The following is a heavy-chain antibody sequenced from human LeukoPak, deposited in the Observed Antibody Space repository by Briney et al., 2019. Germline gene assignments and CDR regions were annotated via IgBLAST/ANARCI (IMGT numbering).Heavy chain of an antibody. V-gene: IGHV3-13*01. CDR1: GFTFSSFD. D-gene: IGHD1-1*01. J-gene: IGHJ6*03. CDR3: ARGPPRGKYYYMDV. Sequence: GGSLRLSCAASGFTFSSFDMHWVRQPAGQGLEWVSTIGTASDTYYPGSVEGRFTLSRDNAKNSLYLQMNSLTAGDTAVYYCARGPPRGKYYYMDVWGKGTTVTASS. CDR2: IGTASDT.